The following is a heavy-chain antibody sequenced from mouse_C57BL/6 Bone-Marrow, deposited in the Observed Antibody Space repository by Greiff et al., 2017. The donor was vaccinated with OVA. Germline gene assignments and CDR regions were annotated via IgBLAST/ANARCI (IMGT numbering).Heavy chain of an antibody. CDR1: GFTFSSYT. CDR3: ARDLGRLYYFDY. D-gene: IGHD4-1*01. CDR2: ISDGGSYT. Sequence: EVQLVESGGGLVKPGGSLKLSCAASGFTFSSYTMSWVRQTPEKRLEWVATISDGGSYTYYPDNVKGRFTISRDNAKNNLYLQMSHLKSEDTAMYYCARDLGRLYYFDYWGQGTTLAVSS. J-gene: IGHJ2*01. V-gene: IGHV5-4*01.